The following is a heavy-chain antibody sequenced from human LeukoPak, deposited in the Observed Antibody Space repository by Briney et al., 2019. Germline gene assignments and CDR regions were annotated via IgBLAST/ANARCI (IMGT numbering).Heavy chain of an antibody. V-gene: IGHV4-39*02. Sequence: SETLSLTCTVSGGSISSSSYYWGWIRQPPGKGLEWIGSIYYSGSTYYNPSLKSRVTISVDTSKNQFSLKLSSVTAADTAVYYCAREEIQLWSPFDYWGQGTLVTVSS. CDR1: GGSISSSSYY. CDR2: IYYSGST. D-gene: IGHD5-18*01. J-gene: IGHJ4*02. CDR3: AREEIQLWSPFDY.